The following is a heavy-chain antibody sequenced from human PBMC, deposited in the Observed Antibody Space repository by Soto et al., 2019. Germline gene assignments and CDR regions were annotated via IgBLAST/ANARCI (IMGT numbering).Heavy chain of an antibody. CDR1: GGSFSGYY. J-gene: IGHJ6*02. CDR2: INHSGST. Sequence: PSETLSLTCAVYGGSFSGYYWSWIRQPPGKGLEWIGEINHSGSTNYNPSLKSRVTISVDTSKNQFSLKLSSVTAADTAVYYCARVTGRYYYGMDVWGQGTLVTVSS. V-gene: IGHV4-34*01. CDR3: ARVTGRYYYGMDV.